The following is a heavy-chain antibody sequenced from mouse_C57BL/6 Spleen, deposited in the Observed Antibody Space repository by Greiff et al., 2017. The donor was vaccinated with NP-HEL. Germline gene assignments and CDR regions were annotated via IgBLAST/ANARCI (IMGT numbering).Heavy chain of an antibody. V-gene: IGHV1-59*01. CDR2: IDPSDSYT. CDR1: GYTFTSYW. CDR3: ARGRSTMITTYYFDY. Sequence: VKLQQPGAELVRPGTSVKLSCKASGYTFTSYWMHWVKQRPGQGLEWIGVIDPSDSYTNYNQKFKGKATLTVDTSSSTAYMQLSSLTSEDSAVYYCARGRSTMITTYYFDYWGQGTTLTVSS. D-gene: IGHD2-4*01. J-gene: IGHJ2*01.